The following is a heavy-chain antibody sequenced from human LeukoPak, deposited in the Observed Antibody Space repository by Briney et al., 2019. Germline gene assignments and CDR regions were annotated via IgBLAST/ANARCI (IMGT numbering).Heavy chain of an antibody. Sequence: ESGPTLLHPTATLTLTCTVSGFTGFSLNTARLGVSWIRQPPGKALQLLAHLFSNDEKSYRTSLKSRLTISKDPSKSQVVLTMTSMDPVDTATYYCARTDYDYVWGSYHPLDQWGQGTLVTVSS. V-gene: IGHV2-26*01. D-gene: IGHD3-16*02. CDR1: GFTGFSLNTARLG. CDR3: ARTDYDYVWGSYHPLDQ. CDR2: LFSNDEK. J-gene: IGHJ4*02.